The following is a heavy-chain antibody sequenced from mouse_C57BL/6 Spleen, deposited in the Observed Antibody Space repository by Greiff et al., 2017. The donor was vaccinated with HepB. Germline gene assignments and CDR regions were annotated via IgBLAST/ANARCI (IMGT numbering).Heavy chain of an antibody. V-gene: IGHV5-16*01. Sequence: EVMLVESEGGLVQPGSSMKLSCTASGFTFSDYYMAWVRQVPEKGLEWVANINYDGSSTYYLDSLKSRFIISRDNAKNILYLQMSSLKSEDTATYYCARGGDEGFDYWGQGTTHTVSS. CDR1: GFTFSDYY. D-gene: IGHD3-3*01. CDR2: INYDGSST. J-gene: IGHJ2*01. CDR3: ARGGDEGFDY.